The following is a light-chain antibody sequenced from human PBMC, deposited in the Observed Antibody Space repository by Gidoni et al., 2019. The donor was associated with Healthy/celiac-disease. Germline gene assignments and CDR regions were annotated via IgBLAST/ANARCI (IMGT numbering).Light chain of an antibody. CDR3: QQYYSYPLT. CDR2: AAS. Sequence: AIRMTQSPSSFSASKGARVTITCRASQGISSYLAWYQQKPGKAPKILIYAASTLQSGVPSRFSGSGSGTDFTLTIRCLQSEDFATYYCQQYYSYPLTFXPXTKVXIK. V-gene: IGKV1-8*01. CDR1: QGISSY. J-gene: IGKJ3*01.